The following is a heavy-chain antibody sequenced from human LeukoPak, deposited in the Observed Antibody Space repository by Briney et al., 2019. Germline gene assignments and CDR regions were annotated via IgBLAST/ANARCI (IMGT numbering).Heavy chain of an antibody. J-gene: IGHJ5*02. D-gene: IGHD6-19*01. CDR1: GGTFSSYA. CDR2: SIPIFGTA. V-gene: IGHV1-69*13. Sequence: SVKVSCKASGGTFSSYAISWVRQAPGQGLEWMGGSIPIFGTANCAQKFQGRVTITADESTSTAYMELSSLRSEDTAVYYCARVVGAVAVGPFDPWGQGTLVTVSS. CDR3: ARVVGAVAVGPFDP.